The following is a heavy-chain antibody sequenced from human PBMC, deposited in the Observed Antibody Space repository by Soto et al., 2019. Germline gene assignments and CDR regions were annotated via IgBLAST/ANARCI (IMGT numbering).Heavy chain of an antibody. CDR3: ARGLRITIFGVVPY. Sequence: ASVKVSCKASGYTFTSYGISWVRQAPGQGLEWMGWISAYNGNTNYAQKLQGRVTMTTDTSTSTAYMELRSLRSEDTAVYYCARGLRITIFGVVPYWGQGTLVTVSS. CDR2: ISAYNGNT. J-gene: IGHJ4*02. D-gene: IGHD3-3*01. CDR1: GYTFTSYG. V-gene: IGHV1-18*01.